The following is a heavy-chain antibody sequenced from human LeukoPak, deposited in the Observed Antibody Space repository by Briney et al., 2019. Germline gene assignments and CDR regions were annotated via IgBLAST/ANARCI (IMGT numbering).Heavy chain of an antibody. Sequence: PSETLSLTCTVSGGSISSYYWGWIRQPPGEGLEWIGYIYLYNSVSTNYNPSLKGRVTISVDTSKNQFSLKLTSVTAADTAVYCCARSIRFDSWGQGSLVTVSA. CDR2: IYLYNSVST. J-gene: IGHJ5*01. CDR3: ARSIRFDS. V-gene: IGHV4-59*01. CDR1: GGSISSYY.